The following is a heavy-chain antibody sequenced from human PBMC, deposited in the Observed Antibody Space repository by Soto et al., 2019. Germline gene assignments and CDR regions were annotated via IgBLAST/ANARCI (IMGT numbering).Heavy chain of an antibody. CDR3: ARQTTVVADY. Sequence: GSLGLSCAASGFTFSNYGMTGVRQAPGKGLEWVSYISSSSSTIYYADSVKGRFTISRDNAKNSLYLQMNSLTDEDTAVYYCARQTTVVADYWGQGTLVTVSS. D-gene: IGHD4-17*01. CDR2: ISSSSSTI. J-gene: IGHJ4*02. V-gene: IGHV3-48*02. CDR1: GFTFSNYG.